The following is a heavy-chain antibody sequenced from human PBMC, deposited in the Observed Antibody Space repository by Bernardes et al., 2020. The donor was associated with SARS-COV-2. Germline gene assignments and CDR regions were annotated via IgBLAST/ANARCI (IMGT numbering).Heavy chain of an antibody. D-gene: IGHD6-19*01. CDR2: IYSGGST. CDR1: GFIVSSKY. Sequence: GGSLRLSCAASGFIVSSKYMNWVRQPPGKGLEWVSVIYSGGSTYYADSVKGRFTISRDNSKDTLYLQMNSLRAEDTAVYYCARGIALAQGAFDIWGQGTLVTVSS. J-gene: IGHJ3*02. CDR3: ARGIALAQGAFDI. V-gene: IGHV3-66*02.